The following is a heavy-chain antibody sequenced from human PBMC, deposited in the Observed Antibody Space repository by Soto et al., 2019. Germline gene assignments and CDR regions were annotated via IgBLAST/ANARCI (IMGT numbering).Heavy chain of an antibody. CDR1: GGTFSSYA. Sequence: QVQLVQSGAEVKKPGSSVKVSCKASGGTFSSYAISWVRQAPGQGLEWMGGIIPIFGTANYAQKFQGRVTITADEATSTADKELSSLRPEDTAVYYCASDLLTGRHADAFHIWGQGKMVNVSS. J-gene: IGHJ3*02. CDR3: ASDLLTGRHADAFHI. V-gene: IGHV1-69*01. D-gene: IGHD3-9*01. CDR2: IIPIFGTA.